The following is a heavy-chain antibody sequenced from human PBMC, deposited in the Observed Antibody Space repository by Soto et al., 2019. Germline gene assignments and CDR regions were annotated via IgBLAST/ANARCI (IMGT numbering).Heavy chain of an antibody. J-gene: IGHJ4*02. CDR2: ISYDGSNK. D-gene: IGHD3-10*01. CDR1: GFTFSSYG. Sequence: GGSLRLSCAASGFTFSSYGMHWVRQAPGKGLEWVAVISYDGSNKYYADSVKGRFTISRDNSKNTLYLQMNSLRAEDTAVYYCAKDRAMVRDATLDYWGQGTLVTVSS. CDR3: AKDRAMVRDATLDY. V-gene: IGHV3-30*18.